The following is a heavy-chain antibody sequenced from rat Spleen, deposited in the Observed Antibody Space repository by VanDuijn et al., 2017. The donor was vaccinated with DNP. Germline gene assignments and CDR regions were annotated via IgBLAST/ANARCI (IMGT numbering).Heavy chain of an antibody. Sequence: EVQLVESGGDLVQPGRSLKLSCVASRFTFNNYWMAWIRQVPGKGLEWVASITGSGGNTYYPDSVKGRFTISRDNAENTVYLQRSSLRSEDTATYYCAAWAPIAPLSTSNYWGQGVMVTVSS. V-gene: IGHV5-31*01. CDR1: RFTFNNYW. CDR3: AAWAPIAPLSTSNY. J-gene: IGHJ2*01. CDR2: ITGSGGNT. D-gene: IGHD1-2*01.